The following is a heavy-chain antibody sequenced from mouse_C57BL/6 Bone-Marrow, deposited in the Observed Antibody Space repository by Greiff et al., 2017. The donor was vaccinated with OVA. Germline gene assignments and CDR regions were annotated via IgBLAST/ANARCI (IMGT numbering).Heavy chain of an antibody. V-gene: IGHV1-39*01. CDR3: AVITTVVPVTAY. CDR2: INPNYGTT. J-gene: IGHJ3*01. D-gene: IGHD1-1*01. CDR1: GYSFTDYN. Sequence: VQLQQSGPELVKPGASVKISCKASGYSFTDYNMNWVKQSHGQSLEWIGVINPNYGTTSYNQKFKGKATLTVDQSSSTAYMQLNSLTSEDSAVYYCAVITTVVPVTAYWGQGTLVTVSA.